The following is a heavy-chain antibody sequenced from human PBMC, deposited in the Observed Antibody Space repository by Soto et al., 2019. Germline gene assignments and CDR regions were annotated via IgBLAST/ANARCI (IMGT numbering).Heavy chain of an antibody. CDR3: ARSIAAVYYFDY. Sequence: PGGSLRLSCATSGFTFSSYSMNWVRQAPGKGLEWVSSISSSSSYIYYADSMKGRFTISRDNAKNSLYLQMNSLRAEDTAVYYCARSIAAVYYFDYWGQGTLVTVSS. V-gene: IGHV3-21*01. D-gene: IGHD6-13*01. CDR2: ISSSSSYI. J-gene: IGHJ4*02. CDR1: GFTFSSYS.